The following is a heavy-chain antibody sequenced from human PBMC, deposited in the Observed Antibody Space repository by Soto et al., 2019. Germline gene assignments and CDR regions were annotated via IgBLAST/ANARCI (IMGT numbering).Heavy chain of an antibody. CDR3: AARFSPYYDSSGYYPFDY. CDR1: GGTFSSYA. V-gene: IGHV1-69*01. J-gene: IGHJ4*02. Sequence: QVQLVQSGAEVKKPGSSVKVSCKASGGTFSSYAISWVRQAPGQGLEWMGGIIPIFGTANYAQKFQGRVTITADESTSTAYMELSSLRSEDTAVYYCAARFSPYYDSSGYYPFDYWGQGTLVTVSS. D-gene: IGHD3-22*01. CDR2: IIPIFGTA.